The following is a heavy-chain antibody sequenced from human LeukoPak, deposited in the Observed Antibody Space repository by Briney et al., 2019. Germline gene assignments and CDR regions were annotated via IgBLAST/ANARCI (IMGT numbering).Heavy chain of an antibody. V-gene: IGHV3-20*04. CDR1: GFTFSSYD. CDR2: INWNGGST. J-gene: IGHJ4*02. D-gene: IGHD2-21*02. CDR3: ARAQTYGDSRLLLDY. Sequence: GGSLRLSCAASGFTFSSYDMTWVRQAPGKGLEWVSGINWNGGSTGYADSVEGRFTISRDNAKNSQYLQMNSLRVEDTALYYCARAQTYGDSRLLLDYWGQGTLVTVSS.